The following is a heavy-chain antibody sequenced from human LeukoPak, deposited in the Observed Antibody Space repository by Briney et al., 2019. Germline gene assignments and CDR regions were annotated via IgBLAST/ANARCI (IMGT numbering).Heavy chain of an antibody. CDR3: AKSRVWFGELRWYYFDY. D-gene: IGHD3-10*01. Sequence: GGSLRLSCAASGFTFSSYAMSWVRQAPGKGLEWVSAISGSGGSTYYADSVKGRFTISRDNSKNTLYLQMNSLRAEDTAVYYCAKSRVWFGELRWYYFDYWGQGTLVTVSS. CDR2: ISGSGGST. V-gene: IGHV3-23*01. J-gene: IGHJ4*02. CDR1: GFTFSSYA.